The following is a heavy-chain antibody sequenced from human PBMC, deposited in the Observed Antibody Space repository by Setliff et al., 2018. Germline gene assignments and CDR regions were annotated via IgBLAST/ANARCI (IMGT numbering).Heavy chain of an antibody. D-gene: IGHD3-10*01. CDR3: AGSQGSGGYYSNSPYYFHY. Sequence: SETLSLTCTVSGDSISSGTYYWSWIRQSPGKGLEWIGYIYYSGSTNYNPSLKSRVSISVDTSKNQFSLRLISVTAADTAVYYCAGSQGSGGYYSNSPYYFHYWGQGTLVTVSS. CDR2: IYYSGST. CDR1: GDSISSGTYY. J-gene: IGHJ4*02. V-gene: IGHV4-61*01.